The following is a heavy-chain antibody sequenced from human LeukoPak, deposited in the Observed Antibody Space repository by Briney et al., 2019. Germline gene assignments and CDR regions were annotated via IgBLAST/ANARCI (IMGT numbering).Heavy chain of an antibody. D-gene: IGHD1-26*01. CDR1: GYTFTSYG. Sequence: ASVTVSCTASGYTFTSYGISWVRQAPGQGLEWMGWISAYNGNTNYAQKLQGRVTITRDTSASTAYMELSSLRSEDTAVYYCARYRGRWELPYDAFDIWGQGTMVTVSS. CDR2: ISAYNGNT. V-gene: IGHV1-18*01. CDR3: ARYRGRWELPYDAFDI. J-gene: IGHJ3*02.